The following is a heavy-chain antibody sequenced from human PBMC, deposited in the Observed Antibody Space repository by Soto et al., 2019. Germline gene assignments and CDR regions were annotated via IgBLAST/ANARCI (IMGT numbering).Heavy chain of an antibody. Sequence: ASVKVSCKASGYTFTSYYMHWVRQAPGQGLEWMGIINPSGGSTSYAQKCQGRVTMTRDTSTSTVYMELSSLRSEDTAVYYCARDGSGFWSGYYDILTGYPSRGMDVWGQGTTVTVSS. CDR2: INPSGGST. D-gene: IGHD3-9*01. V-gene: IGHV1-46*01. J-gene: IGHJ6*02. CDR1: GYTFTSYY. CDR3: ARDGSGFWSGYYDILTGYPSRGMDV.